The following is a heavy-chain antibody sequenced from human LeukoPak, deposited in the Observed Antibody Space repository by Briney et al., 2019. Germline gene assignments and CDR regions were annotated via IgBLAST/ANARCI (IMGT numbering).Heavy chain of an antibody. CDR3: ASMTTVTTWFDP. CDR1: GGSISSGGYY. V-gene: IGHV4-31*03. CDR2: IYYSGST. J-gene: IGHJ5*02. Sequence: TLSLTCTVSGGSISSGGYYWSWIRQHPGKGLEWIGYIYYSGSTYYNPSLKSRVTISVDTSKNQFSLKLSSVTAADTAVYYCASMTTVTTWFDPWGQGTLVTVSS. D-gene: IGHD4-17*01.